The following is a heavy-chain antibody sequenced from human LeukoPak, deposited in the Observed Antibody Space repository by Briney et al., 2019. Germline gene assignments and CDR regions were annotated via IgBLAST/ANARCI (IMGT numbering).Heavy chain of an antibody. CDR2: IYYSGST. Sequence: SETLSLTCAVYGGSFSGYYWSWIRQPPGKGLGWIGYIYYSGSTNYNPSLKSRVTISVDTSKNQFSLKLSSVTAADTAVYYCARDVGGSGWAYNWFDPWGQGTLVTVSS. V-gene: IGHV4-59*01. J-gene: IGHJ5*02. CDR3: ARDVGGSGWAYNWFDP. CDR1: GGSFSGYY. D-gene: IGHD6-19*01.